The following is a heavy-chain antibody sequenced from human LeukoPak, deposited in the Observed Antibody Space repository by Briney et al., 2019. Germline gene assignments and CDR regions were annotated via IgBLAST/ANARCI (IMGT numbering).Heavy chain of an antibody. D-gene: IGHD6-13*01. CDR1: GFTFSNAW. J-gene: IGHJ4*02. Sequence: GGSLRLSCAASGFTFSNAWMSWVRQAPGKGLEWVSAISGSGGSTYYADSVKGRFTISRDNSKNTLYLQMNSLRAEDTAVYYCASLIIAAADWVYWGQGTLVTVSS. CDR3: ASLIIAAADWVY. V-gene: IGHV3-23*01. CDR2: ISGSGGST.